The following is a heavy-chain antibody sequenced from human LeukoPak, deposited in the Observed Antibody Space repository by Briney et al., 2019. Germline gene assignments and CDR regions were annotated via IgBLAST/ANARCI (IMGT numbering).Heavy chain of an antibody. V-gene: IGHV5-51*01. D-gene: IGHD3-10*01. CDR3: ARRGDSYYYNGSDALDI. CDR1: GYNFTPYW. Sequence: GESLKISCKASGYNFTPYWIGWVRQMPGKGLEWMGIISPGDSNIRYSPSFQGQVTISADMSINTAYLQWNSLKASDTAIYYCARRGDSYYYNGSDALDIWGRGTMVTVSS. CDR2: ISPGDSNI. J-gene: IGHJ3*02.